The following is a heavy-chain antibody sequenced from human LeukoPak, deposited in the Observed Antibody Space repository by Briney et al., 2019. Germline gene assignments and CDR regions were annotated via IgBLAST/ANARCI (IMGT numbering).Heavy chain of an antibody. J-gene: IGHJ5*02. CDR2: INPNSGGT. D-gene: IGHD3-22*01. V-gene: IGHV1-2*02. CDR3: ARMDYYDSSGYGYWFDP. CDR1: GYTFTGYY. Sequence: ASVKVSCKASGYTFTGYYIHWVRQAPGQGLEWMGWINPNSGGTNYAQKFQGRVTMTRDTSISTAYMELSRLRSDDTAVYYCARMDYYDSSGYGYWFDPWGQGTLVTVSS.